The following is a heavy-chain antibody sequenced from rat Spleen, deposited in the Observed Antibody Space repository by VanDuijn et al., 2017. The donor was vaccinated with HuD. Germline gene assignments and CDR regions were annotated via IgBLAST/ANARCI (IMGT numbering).Heavy chain of an antibody. Sequence: EVQLVESGGGLVQPGRSLKLSCAASGFTFNAYDMAWVRQAPTKGLEWVTSISPSGGNTYYRDSVKGRFTVSRDNAKSTLYLQMDSLRSEDTATYYCARGKIYYHNSSPYEDYFDYWGHGVMVTVSS. CDR2: ISPSGGNT. CDR3: ARGKIYYHNSSPYEDYFDY. V-gene: IGHV5S23*01. CDR1: GFTFNAYD. D-gene: IGHD1-12*03. J-gene: IGHJ2*01.